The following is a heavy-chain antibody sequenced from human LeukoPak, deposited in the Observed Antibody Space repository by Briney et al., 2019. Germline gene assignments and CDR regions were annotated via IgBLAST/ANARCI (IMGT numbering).Heavy chain of an antibody. CDR1: GGSISSSSYY. CDR3: ARVGSPIVGATRGAFDI. CDR2: IYYSGST. J-gene: IGHJ3*02. V-gene: IGHV4-39*07. D-gene: IGHD1-26*01. Sequence: SETLSLTCTVSGGSISSSSYYWGWIRQPPGKGLEWIGSIYYSGSTYYNPSLKSRVTISVDTSKNQFSLRLSSVTAADTAVYYCARVGSPIVGATRGAFDIWGQGTMVTVSS.